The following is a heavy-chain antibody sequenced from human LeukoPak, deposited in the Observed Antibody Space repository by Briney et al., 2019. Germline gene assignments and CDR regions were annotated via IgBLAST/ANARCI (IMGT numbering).Heavy chain of an antibody. D-gene: IGHD5-12*01. CDR1: GGSFSGYY. J-gene: IGHJ6*03. CDR3: ARDIVASFYMDV. V-gene: IGHV4-34*01. CDR2: INHSGST. Sequence: SETLSLTCAVSGGSFSGYYWSWIRQPPGKGLEWIGEINHSGSTNYNPSLKSRVTISVDTSKNQFSLKLSSVTAADTAVYYCARDIVASFYMDVRGKGTTVTVSS.